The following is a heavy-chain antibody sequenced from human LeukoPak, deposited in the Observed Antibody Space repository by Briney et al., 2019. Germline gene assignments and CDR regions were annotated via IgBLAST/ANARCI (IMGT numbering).Heavy chain of an antibody. CDR1: GFTVRSNY. Sequence: GGSVRLSCAASGFTVRSNYMSWVRQAPGKGLEWVSIIYGGGSVFYADSVKGRFTISRDNSKNTLYLQMNSPRGEDTAVYYCARGGSYLSAFDIWGQGTMVTVSS. CDR3: ARGGSYLSAFDI. D-gene: IGHD1-26*01. CDR2: IYGGGSV. J-gene: IGHJ3*02. V-gene: IGHV3-53*01.